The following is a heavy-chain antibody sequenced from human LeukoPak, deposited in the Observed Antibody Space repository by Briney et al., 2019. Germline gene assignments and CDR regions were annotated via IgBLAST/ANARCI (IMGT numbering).Heavy chain of an antibody. CDR1: GGSISSYY. V-gene: IGHV4-59*01. CDR2: IYYSRST. J-gene: IGHJ4*02. D-gene: IGHD6-13*01. CDR3: ARDLAAAGTSYFDY. Sequence: SETLSLTCTVSGGSISSYYWSWIRQPPGKGLEWIGYIYYSRSTNYNPSLKSRVTISVDTSKNQFSLKLSSVTAADTAVYYCARDLAAAGTSYFDYWGQGTLVTVSS.